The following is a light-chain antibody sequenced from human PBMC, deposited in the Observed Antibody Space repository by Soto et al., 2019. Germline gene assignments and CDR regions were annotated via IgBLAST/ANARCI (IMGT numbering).Light chain of an antibody. J-gene: IGKJ1*01. CDR3: QQYNSYLWT. CDR1: QSISSW. V-gene: IGKV1-5*01. Sequence: DIQMTQSPSPLSASVGARVTITCRASQSISSWLAWYQQKPGKAPKLLIYDASSLESGVPSRFSGSGSGTEFTLTNSSLQPDDFATYYCQQYNSYLWTFGQGTKVEIK. CDR2: DAS.